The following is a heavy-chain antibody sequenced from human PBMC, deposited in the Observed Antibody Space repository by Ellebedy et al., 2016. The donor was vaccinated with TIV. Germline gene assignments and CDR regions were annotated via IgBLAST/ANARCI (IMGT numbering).Heavy chain of an antibody. CDR2: FDPEDGET. D-gene: IGHD6-19*01. CDR1: GYTLTDLS. V-gene: IGHV1-24*01. J-gene: IGHJ4*02. CDR3: ATTYSSGWYYFDY. Sequence: ASVKVSCKVSGYTLTDLSMHWVRQAPGKGLEWMGGFDPEDGETIYAQKFQGRVTMTEDTSTDTAYMELSSLRSEDTAVYYCATTYSSGWYYFDYWGQGTLVTVSS.